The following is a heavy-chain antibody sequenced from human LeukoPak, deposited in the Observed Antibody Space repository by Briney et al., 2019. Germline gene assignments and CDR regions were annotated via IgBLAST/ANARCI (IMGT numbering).Heavy chain of an antibody. J-gene: IGHJ3*02. V-gene: IGHV3-9*01. CDR1: GFTFDDYV. Sequence: GGSLRLSCAASGFTFDDYVMNWVRQAPGKGLEWVSGISWNSGTIGYADSVKGRFTISRDNAKDSLYLQMNSLRAEDTALYYCVKGAAYHLGDAFDIWGQGTMVTDSS. CDR3: VKGAAYHLGDAFDI. CDR2: ISWNSGTI. D-gene: IGHD2-2*01.